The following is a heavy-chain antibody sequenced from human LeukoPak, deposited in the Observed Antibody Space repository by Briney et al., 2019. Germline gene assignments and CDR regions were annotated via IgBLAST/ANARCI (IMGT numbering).Heavy chain of an antibody. CDR1: GYTFTSYG. CDR3: ARARAITMVRGVYGLFDP. D-gene: IGHD3-10*01. V-gene: IGHV1-18*01. CDR2: ISAYNGNT. Sequence: ASVKVSCKASGYTFTSYGISWVRQAPGQGLEWMGWISAYNGNTNYAQKLQGRVTMTTDTSTSTAYMELRSLRSDDTAVYYCARARAITMVRGVYGLFDPWGQGTLVTVSS. J-gene: IGHJ5*02.